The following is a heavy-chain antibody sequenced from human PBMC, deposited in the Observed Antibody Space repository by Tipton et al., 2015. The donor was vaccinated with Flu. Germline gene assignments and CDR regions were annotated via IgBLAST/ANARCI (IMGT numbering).Heavy chain of an antibody. D-gene: IGHD2-2*01. J-gene: IGHJ4*02. V-gene: IGHV4-59*01. CDR1: GGSIRGYV. CDR2: IYDTGST. Sequence: LRLSCTVSGGSIRGYVWTWIRQPPGRGLEWMGYIYDTGSTYYNPSLKGRVIMSVDTSKNQLSLKVRSVTAADTAIYYCAKDKTGLDGSFQYQFDSWGQGALVTVSS. CDR3: AKDKTGLDGSFQYQFDS.